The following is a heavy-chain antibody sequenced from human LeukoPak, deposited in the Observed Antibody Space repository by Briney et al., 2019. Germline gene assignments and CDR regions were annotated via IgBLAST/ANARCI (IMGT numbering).Heavy chain of an antibody. D-gene: IGHD2-15*01. CDR2: IYHSGST. CDR3: ARAHRGVVVVVAATRYGGPSFWFDP. J-gene: IGHJ5*02. V-gene: IGHV4-30-2*05. Sequence: PSETLSLTCAVSGGSISSGGYSWSWIRQPPGKGLEWIGYIYHSGSTYYNPSLKSRVTISVDTSKNQFSLKLSSVTAADTAVYYCARAHRGVVVVVAATRYGGPSFWFDPWGQGTLVTVSS. CDR1: GGSISSGGYS.